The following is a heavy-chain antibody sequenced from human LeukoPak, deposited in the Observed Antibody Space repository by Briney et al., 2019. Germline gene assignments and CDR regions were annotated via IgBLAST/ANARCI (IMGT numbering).Heavy chain of an antibody. D-gene: IGHD3-22*01. CDR3: ARRYYSDSSGYLY. V-gene: IGHV3-11*04. CDR1: GFTFSDYY. J-gene: IGHJ4*02. CDR2: ISGNSRTI. Sequence: GGSLRLSCAASGFTFSDYYMSWIRQAPGRGLEWVSYISGNSRTIYYADSVKGRFTISRDNAKNSLYLQMNSLRAEDTAVYYCARRYYSDSSGYLYWGRGTLVTVSS.